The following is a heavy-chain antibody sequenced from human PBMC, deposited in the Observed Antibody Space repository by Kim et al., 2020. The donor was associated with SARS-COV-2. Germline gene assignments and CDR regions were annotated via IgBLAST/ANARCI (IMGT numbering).Heavy chain of an antibody. V-gene: IGHV1-69*04. Sequence: AQRFPARVTITADKSTSTAYMELSSLRSEDTAVYYCAGVRGIAVAGPFDYWGQGTLVTVSS. D-gene: IGHD6-19*01. CDR3: AGVRGIAVAGPFDY. J-gene: IGHJ4*02.